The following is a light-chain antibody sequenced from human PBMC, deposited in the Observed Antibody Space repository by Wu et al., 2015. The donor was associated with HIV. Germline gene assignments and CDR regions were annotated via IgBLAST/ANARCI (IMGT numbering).Light chain of an antibody. CDR1: QSVSSSY. CDR3: QQRTNWPWT. CDR2: GAS. V-gene: IGKV3D-20*02. J-gene: IGKJ1*01. Sequence: EIVLTQSPGTLSLSPGERATLSCRASQSVSSSYLAWYQQKPGQAPRLLIYGASSRATGIPDRFSGSGSGTHFTLTISSLEPEDFAVYYCQQRTNWPWTFGQGTKVEIK.